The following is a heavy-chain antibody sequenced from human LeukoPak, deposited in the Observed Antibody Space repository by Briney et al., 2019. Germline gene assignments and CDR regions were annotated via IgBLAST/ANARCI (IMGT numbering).Heavy chain of an antibody. V-gene: IGHV1-2*02. D-gene: IGHD5-18*01. J-gene: IGHJ4*02. CDR1: GYTFTDYY. Sequence: GASVKVSCKASGYTFTDYYMHWVRQAPGQGLEWMGWINPNSGDTNYAQNFQGRVTMTRDTSLNTAYMELSRLRSDDTAVYYCAREAGDSYGRYDYWGQGTLVTVSS. CDR2: INPNSGDT. CDR3: AREAGDSYGRYDY.